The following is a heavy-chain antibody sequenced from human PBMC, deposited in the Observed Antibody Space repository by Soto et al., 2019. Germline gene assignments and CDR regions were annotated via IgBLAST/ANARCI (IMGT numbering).Heavy chain of an antibody. J-gene: IGHJ6*02. V-gene: IGHV4-61*01. CDR1: GGSVSSGTHY. CDR3: XXXXXXXXXXXGXIDV. CDR2: IYYTGTT. Sequence: QVQLQESGPGLVKPSETLSLTCSVSGGSVSSGTHYXXXXXXPPGKGLEWIGYIYYTGTTKYNPXXXXXXXXXXXXXXXXXXXXXXXXXXXXXXXXXXXXXXXXXXXXXGXIDVWGQGTTVTVSS.